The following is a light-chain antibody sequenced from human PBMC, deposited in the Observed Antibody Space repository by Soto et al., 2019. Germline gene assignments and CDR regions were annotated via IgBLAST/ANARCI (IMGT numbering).Light chain of an antibody. J-gene: IGLJ1*01. CDR2: DVS. Sequence: QSVLTQPASVSGSPGQSITISCTGTSSDVGGYNYVSWYQQHPGKAPKLMIYDVSNRPLGVSKRFSGSKSGNTASLTISGLQAEDEADYYCSSYTSSSTLVFGTGTKLTVL. V-gene: IGLV2-14*01. CDR3: SSYTSSSTLV. CDR1: SSDVGGYNY.